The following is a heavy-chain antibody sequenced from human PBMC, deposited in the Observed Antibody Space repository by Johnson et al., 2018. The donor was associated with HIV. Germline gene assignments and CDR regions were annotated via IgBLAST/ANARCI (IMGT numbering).Heavy chain of an antibody. Sequence: VQLVESGGGLVQPGGSLRLSCAASGFTFSSYAMHWVRQAPGKGLEWVGRIKSKTDGGTTDYAAPVKGRFTISRDDSKNTLYLQMNSLKTEDTAVYYCTTGAYSRSSAAFDIWGQGTMVTVSS. V-gene: IGHV3-15*01. CDR1: GFTFSSYA. J-gene: IGHJ3*02. CDR3: TTGAYSRSSAAFDI. D-gene: IGHD6-6*01. CDR2: IKSKTDGGTT.